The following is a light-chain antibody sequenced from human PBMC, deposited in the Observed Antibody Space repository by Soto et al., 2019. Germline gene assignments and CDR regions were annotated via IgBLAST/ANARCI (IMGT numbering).Light chain of an antibody. V-gene: IGKV3-20*01. J-gene: IGKJ2*03. CDR2: GVS. Sequence: ESALMQSPGTLSLSPGERDTLSCRASQSVTHSFFAWYQQKPGQATRLLIYGVSSRATGIPDMFSGSGSGTDFTLTISRLEAEDCVVSHCQQYSSLPHSVGRGTTLEVK. CDR3: QQYSSLPHS. CDR1: QSVTHSF.